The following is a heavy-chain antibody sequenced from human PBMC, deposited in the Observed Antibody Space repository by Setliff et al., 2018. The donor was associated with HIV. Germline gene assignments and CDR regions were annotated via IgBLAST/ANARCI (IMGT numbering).Heavy chain of an antibody. CDR1: GGSITSGGDS. CDR2: ISYSGIT. D-gene: IGHD3-22*01. J-gene: IGHJ3*02. CDR3: ARVLGVRRDYYDSSAPLRAAFDI. V-gene: IGHV4-31*03. Sequence: SETLSLTCTVSGGSITSGGDSWSWIRQHPGKGLKWIGYISYSGITYYDPSLKSRLTTSVDTSNNQFSLKLSSATAADTAVYYCARVLGVRRDYYDSSAPLRAAFDIWGQGTMVT.